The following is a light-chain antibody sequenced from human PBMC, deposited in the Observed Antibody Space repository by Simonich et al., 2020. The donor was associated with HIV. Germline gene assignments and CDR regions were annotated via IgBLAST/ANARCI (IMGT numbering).Light chain of an antibody. V-gene: IGLV1-40*01. Sequence: QSVLTQPPSVSGAPGQRVTISCTGSSSNIGAGYDVHWYLQLPGTAPKLLRIGNRHRTAGVPDRFSGSKSGNTASLTVSGLQAEDEADDYCSSYAGSNNWVFGGGTKLTVL. J-gene: IGLJ3*02. CDR3: SSYAGSNNWV. CDR2: GNR. CDR1: SSNIGAGYD.